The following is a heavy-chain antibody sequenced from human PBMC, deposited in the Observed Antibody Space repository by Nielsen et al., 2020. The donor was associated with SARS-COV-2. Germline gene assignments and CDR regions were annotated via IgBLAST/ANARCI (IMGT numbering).Heavy chain of an antibody. D-gene: IGHD3-10*01. CDR1: GYSFTNYW. CDR3: ARQYYYNGGIYHGDI. V-gene: IGHV5-51*01. CDR2: IYPGDSDT. J-gene: IGHJ3*02. Sequence: GESLKISCKGSGYSFTNYWIGWVRQMPGKGLEWMGVIYPGDSDTRYSPSFQGHVTISADKSISTAYLQWSSLKASDTAIYYCARQYYYNGGIYHGDIWGQGTMVTVSS.